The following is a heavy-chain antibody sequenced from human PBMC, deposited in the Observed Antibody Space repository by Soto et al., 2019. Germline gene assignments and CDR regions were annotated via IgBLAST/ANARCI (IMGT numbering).Heavy chain of an antibody. Sequence: QVQLQQWGAGLLKPSETLSLTCAVYGGSFSGYYWSWIRQPPGKRLEWIGEINHSGSTNYNPSLKSRVTISVDTSKNQFSLKLSSVTAADTAVYYCARGHDYGDYLYYYYYMDVWGKGTTVTVSS. V-gene: IGHV4-34*01. D-gene: IGHD4-17*01. CDR2: INHSGST. CDR3: ARGHDYGDYLYYYYYMDV. CDR1: GGSFSGYY. J-gene: IGHJ6*03.